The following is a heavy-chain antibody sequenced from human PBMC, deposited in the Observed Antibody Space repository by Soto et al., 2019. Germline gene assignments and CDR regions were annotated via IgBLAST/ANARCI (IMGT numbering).Heavy chain of an antibody. CDR2: ISSSSSYI. V-gene: IGHV3-21*01. CDR1: GFTFSSYS. J-gene: IGHJ5*02. Sequence: EVQLVESGGGLVKPGGSLRLSCAASGFTFSSYSMNWVRQAPGKGLEWISSISSSSSYIYYADSVKGRFTISRDNAKNSLYLQMNSLRGEDTAVYYCARDSLTTFGVRGGWFDPWGQGTLVTVSS. D-gene: IGHD3-3*01. CDR3: ARDSLTTFGVRGGWFDP.